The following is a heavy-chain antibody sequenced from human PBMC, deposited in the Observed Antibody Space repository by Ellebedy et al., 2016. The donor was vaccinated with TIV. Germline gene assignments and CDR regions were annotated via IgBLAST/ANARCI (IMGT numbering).Heavy chain of an antibody. V-gene: IGHV3-48*01. CDR2: ISLSSSTI. Sequence: GESLKISCAASGFTFSSYSMNWVRQAPGQGLEWVSHISLSSSTIYYADSVKGRFTISRDNAMNTLFLQMGSLRTEDMAVYYCARVGDNSFFDYWGQGTLVTVSS. D-gene: IGHD4-23*01. CDR1: GFTFSSYS. CDR3: ARVGDNSFFDY. J-gene: IGHJ4*02.